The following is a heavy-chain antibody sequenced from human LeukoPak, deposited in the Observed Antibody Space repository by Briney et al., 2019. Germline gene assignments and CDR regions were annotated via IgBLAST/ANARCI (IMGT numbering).Heavy chain of an antibody. CDR3: ARDTSTVDY. J-gene: IGHJ4*02. D-gene: IGHD2-2*01. CDR1: GFTFSNDW. Sequence: GGSLRLSCAASGFTFSNDWMHWVRQAPGKGLVWVSRLNTDGSSTSYADSVKGRFTISRDNAKNTLYLQMNSLRAEDTALYYCARDTSTVDYWGQGTLVIVSS. CDR2: LNTDGSST. V-gene: IGHV3-74*01.